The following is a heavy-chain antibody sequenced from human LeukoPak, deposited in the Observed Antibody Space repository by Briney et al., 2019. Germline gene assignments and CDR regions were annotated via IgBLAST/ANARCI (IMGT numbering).Heavy chain of an antibody. J-gene: IGHJ4*02. D-gene: IGHD6-13*01. CDR2: IYSGGST. V-gene: IGHV3-66*01. CDR3: ARIISSWVYFDY. Sequence: GGSLRLSCAASGFFFSNYWMSWVRQAPGKGLEWVSVIYSGGSTYYADSVKGRFTISRDNSKNTLYLQMNSLRAEDTAVYYCARIISSWVYFDYWGQGTLVTVSS. CDR1: GFFFSNYW.